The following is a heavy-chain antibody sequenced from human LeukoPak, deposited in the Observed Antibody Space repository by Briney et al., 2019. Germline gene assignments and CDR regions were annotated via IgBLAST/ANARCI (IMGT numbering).Heavy chain of an antibody. J-gene: IGHJ4*02. D-gene: IGHD3-16*02. CDR3: ARQNLNSSLYSFDY. CDR2: IYYSGST. V-gene: IGHV4-30-4*01. Sequence: SETLSLTCTVSGGSISSGDYYWSWIRQPPGKGLEWIGYIYYSGSTYYNPSLKSRVTISVDTSKNQFSLKLTSVTAADTAVYYCARQNLNSSLYSFDYWGQGTLVTVPS. CDR1: GGSISSGDYY.